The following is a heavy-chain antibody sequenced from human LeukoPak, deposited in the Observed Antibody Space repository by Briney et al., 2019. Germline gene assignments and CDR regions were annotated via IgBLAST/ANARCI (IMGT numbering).Heavy chain of an antibody. J-gene: IGHJ4*02. CDR2: IYYSGST. D-gene: IGHD6-13*01. CDR1: GGSISSYY. CDR3: ARHWETSSWYVDY. V-gene: IGHV4-59*08. Sequence: SETLSLTCTVSGGSISSYYWSWIRQPPGKGLEWIGYIYYSGSTNYNPPLKSRVTISVDTSKNQLSLKLSSVTAADTAVYYCARHWETSSWYVDYWGQGTLVTVSS.